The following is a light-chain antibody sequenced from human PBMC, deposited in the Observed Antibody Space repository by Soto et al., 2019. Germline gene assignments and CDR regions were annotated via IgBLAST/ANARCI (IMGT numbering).Light chain of an antibody. CDR1: SSSIGSNF. CDR2: RNN. Sequence: QSVLTQPPSASGTPGQRVTISCSGSSSSIGSNFVYWYQQVPGTAPKLLIYRNNQRPSGVPDRFSASKSGTSASLAISGLRSDDEADYYCAAWDDSLNANWVFGGGTKLTVL. V-gene: IGLV1-47*01. J-gene: IGLJ3*02. CDR3: AAWDDSLNANWV.